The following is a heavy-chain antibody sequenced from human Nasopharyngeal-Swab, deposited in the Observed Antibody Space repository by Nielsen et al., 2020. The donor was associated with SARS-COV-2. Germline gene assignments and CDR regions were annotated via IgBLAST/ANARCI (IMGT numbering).Heavy chain of an antibody. D-gene: IGHD6-6*01. V-gene: IGHV4-39*07. CDR1: GGSIAGSTYY. J-gene: IGHJ3*02. CDR3: ARSWEYTEAAFDI. Sequence: SETLSLTCTVSGGSIAGSTYYWGWVRQFPGKGLEWIGSIYYSGSTYYNPSLKSRVTISVDTSKHQFSLNLSSVTAADTAVYYCARSWEYTEAAFDIWGQGTLVTVSS. CDR2: IYYSGST.